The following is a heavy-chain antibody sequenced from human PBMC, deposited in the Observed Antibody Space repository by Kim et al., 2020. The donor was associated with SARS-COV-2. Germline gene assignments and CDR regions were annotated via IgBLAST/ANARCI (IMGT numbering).Heavy chain of an antibody. V-gene: IGHV4-59*13. J-gene: IGHJ6*02. Sequence: SETLSLTCTVSGGSISSYYWSWIRQPPGKGLEWIGYIYYSGSTNYNPSLKSRVTISVDTSKNQFSLKLSSVTAADTAVYYCARDGSGWLRNYYYGMDVWGQGTTVTVSS. CDR3: ARDGSGWLRNYYYGMDV. CDR1: GGSISSYY. D-gene: IGHD5-12*01. CDR2: IYYSGST.